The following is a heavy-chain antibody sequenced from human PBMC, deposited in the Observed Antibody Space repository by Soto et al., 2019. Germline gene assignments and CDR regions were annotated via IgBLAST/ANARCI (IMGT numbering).Heavy chain of an antibody. V-gene: IGHV3-15*01. Sequence: GGSLRLSCAASGFTFSNAWMSWVRQAPGKGLEWVGRIKSKTDGGTTDYAAPVKGRFTISRDDSKNTLYLQMNSLKTEDTAVYYCTTSWSLYCSSTSCPYYYYYMDVWGKGTTVTVSS. CDR1: GFTFSNAW. CDR3: TTSWSLYCSSTSCPYYYYYMDV. J-gene: IGHJ6*03. D-gene: IGHD2-2*01. CDR2: IKSKTDGGTT.